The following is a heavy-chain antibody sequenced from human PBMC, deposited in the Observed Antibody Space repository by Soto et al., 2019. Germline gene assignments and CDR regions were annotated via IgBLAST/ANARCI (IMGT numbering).Heavy chain of an antibody. Sequence: SVKVSCKASGGTFSSYTISWVRQAPGQGLEWMGRIIPILGIANYAQKFQGRVTITADKSTSTAYMELSSLRSEDTAVYYCATGISDIVVVVAAPDAFDIWGQGTMVTVSS. CDR1: GGTFSSYT. V-gene: IGHV1-69*02. D-gene: IGHD2-15*01. J-gene: IGHJ3*02. CDR3: ATGISDIVVVVAAPDAFDI. CDR2: IIPILGIA.